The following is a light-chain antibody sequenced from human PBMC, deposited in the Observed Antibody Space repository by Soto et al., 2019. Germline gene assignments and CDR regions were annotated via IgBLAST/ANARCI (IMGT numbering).Light chain of an antibody. V-gene: IGKV3-20*01. CDR2: GAS. J-gene: IGKJ1*01. Sequence: EIVLTQSPGTLSLSPGERATLSCRASQSVTSSYLVWYQQKPGQAPRLLIYGASSRATGIPDRFSGSVSGTDFTLTISILEPEDSAVYYCQQYGSLPWTFGQGTKVEIK. CDR3: QQYGSLPWT. CDR1: QSVTSSY.